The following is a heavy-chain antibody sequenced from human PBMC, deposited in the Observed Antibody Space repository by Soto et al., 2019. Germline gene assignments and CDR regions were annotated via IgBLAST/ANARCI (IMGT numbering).Heavy chain of an antibody. J-gene: IGHJ5*02. V-gene: IGHV3-48*02. CDR2: ISSSSSTI. D-gene: IGHD3-10*01. CDR3: AREGTRGGFLNWFDP. Sequence: SLRLTCSASGFTFTSYSMNAVLQAPGKGLEWVSYISSSSSTIYYADSVEGRFTISRDNAKNSLYLQMNSLRDEDTAVYYCAREGTRGGFLNWFDPWGQGTLVTVSS. CDR1: GFTFTSYS.